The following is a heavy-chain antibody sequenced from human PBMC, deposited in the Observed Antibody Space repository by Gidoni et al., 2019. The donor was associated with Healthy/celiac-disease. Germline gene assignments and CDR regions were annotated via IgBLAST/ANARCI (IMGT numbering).Heavy chain of an antibody. D-gene: IGHD3-22*01. CDR1: GFTFSSYG. Sequence: QVQLVESGGGVVQPGRSLRLSCAASGFTFSSYGMHWVRQAPGKGLEWVAVISYDGSNKYYADSVKGRFTISRDNSKNTLYLQMNSLRAEDTAVYYCAKIGGYYDSSGYYSWGQGTLVTVSS. V-gene: IGHV3-30*18. J-gene: IGHJ4*02. CDR2: ISYDGSNK. CDR3: AKIGGYYDSSGYYS.